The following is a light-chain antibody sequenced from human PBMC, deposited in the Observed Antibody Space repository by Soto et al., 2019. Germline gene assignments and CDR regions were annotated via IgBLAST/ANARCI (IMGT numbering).Light chain of an antibody. J-gene: IGKJ1*01. Sequence: DIQMTQSPSSLSAFVGDRVTITCRASQGISNYLDWYQQKPGRVPKLLIYAASTLQSGVPSRFSGSGSGTDFTLTISSLQTEDVATYYCQRFNSDPPTFGQGTKVAIK. CDR1: QGISNY. CDR2: AAS. CDR3: QRFNSDPPT. V-gene: IGKV1-27*01.